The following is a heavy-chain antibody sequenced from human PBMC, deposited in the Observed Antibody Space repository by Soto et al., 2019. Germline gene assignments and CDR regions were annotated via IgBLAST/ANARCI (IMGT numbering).Heavy chain of an antibody. CDR3: ARIKYSSSWRQFDY. Sequence: QVQLVQSGAAVKKPGDSVKVSFKASGYTFTSYDINWVRQATGQGLEWMGWMNPNSGNTGYAQKFQGRGTMTRNTSISTAYMELRSMRSEDTDVYYCARIKYSSSWRQFDYWGQGTLVTVSS. CDR1: GYTFTSYD. V-gene: IGHV1-8*01. CDR2: MNPNSGNT. J-gene: IGHJ4*02. D-gene: IGHD6-13*01.